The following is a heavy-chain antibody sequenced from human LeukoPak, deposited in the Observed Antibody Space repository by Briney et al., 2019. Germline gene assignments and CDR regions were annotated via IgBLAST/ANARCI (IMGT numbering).Heavy chain of an antibody. CDR1: GYTFSNH. CDR2: INPNSGGT. J-gene: IGHJ4*02. Sequence: ASVKVSCKAPGYTFSNHMHWVRQAPGQGLEWMGWINPNSGGTNYAQKFQGRVTMTRDTSISTAYMELSRLTSDDTAVYYCARGGSGTFDYWGQGSLVTVSS. D-gene: IGHD3-10*01. CDR3: ARGGSGTFDY. V-gene: IGHV1-2*02.